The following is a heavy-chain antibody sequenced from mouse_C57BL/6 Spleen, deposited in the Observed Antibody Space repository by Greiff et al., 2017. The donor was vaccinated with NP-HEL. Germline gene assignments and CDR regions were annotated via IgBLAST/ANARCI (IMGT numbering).Heavy chain of an antibody. CDR1: GYTFTSYM. CDR3: ARDLLGAMDY. V-gene: IGHV1-4*01. J-gene: IGHJ4*01. Sequence: VQLQQSGAELARPGASVKMSCKASGYTFTSYMMHWVNQRPGQGLEWIGYINPSSGYTKYNQKFKDKATLTADKSSSTAYMQLSSLTSEDSAVYYCARDLLGAMDYWGQGTSVTVSS. D-gene: IGHD2-1*01. CDR2: INPSSGYT.